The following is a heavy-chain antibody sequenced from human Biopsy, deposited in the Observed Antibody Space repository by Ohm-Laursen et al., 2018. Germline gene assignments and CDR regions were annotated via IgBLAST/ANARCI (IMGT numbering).Heavy chain of an antibody. CDR2: IFYRGST. CDR1: GGSISNNNYY. CDR3: ARDYDTSGYYYVS. D-gene: IGHD3-22*01. Sequence: SETLSLTCTVSGGSISNNNYYWGWIRPPPGKGLEWIGSIFYRGSTHYKPPLKRRVKISVDTSKNQFSLKLTSVTAADTAVYYCARDYDTSGYYYVSWGQGTLVTVSS. V-gene: IGHV4-39*01. J-gene: IGHJ5*02.